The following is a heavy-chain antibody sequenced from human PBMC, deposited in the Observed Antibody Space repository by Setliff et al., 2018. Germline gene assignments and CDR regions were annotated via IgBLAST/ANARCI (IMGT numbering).Heavy chain of an antibody. D-gene: IGHD6-13*01. V-gene: IGHV1-69*13. CDR3: AGGQPLVRKYYYYMDV. J-gene: IGHJ6*03. Sequence: RASVKVSCKASGGTLNSYTFSWVRQAPGRGLEWMGGIIPMFGTNYAQKFQGRVTITADESTSTVYMELSSLGSEDTAVYYCAGGQPLVRKYYYYMDVWGEGTTVTVSS. CDR1: GGTLNSYT. CDR2: IIPMFGT.